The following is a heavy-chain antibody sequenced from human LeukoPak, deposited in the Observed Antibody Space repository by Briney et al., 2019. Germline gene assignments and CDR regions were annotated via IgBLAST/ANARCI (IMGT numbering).Heavy chain of an antibody. D-gene: IGHD1-26*01. CDR1: GLTFINYW. V-gene: IGHV3-7*03. CDR3: ARVEYSGNGNLY. CDR2: INRDGSGR. Sequence: GGSLRLSCAGSGLTFINYWMTWVRQVPGKGLEWVANINRDGSGRYYLPSVGGRFTISKDDAKDSLYLQMDSLRPEDTAIYYCARVEYSGNGNLYWGQGTLVTVSS. J-gene: IGHJ4*02.